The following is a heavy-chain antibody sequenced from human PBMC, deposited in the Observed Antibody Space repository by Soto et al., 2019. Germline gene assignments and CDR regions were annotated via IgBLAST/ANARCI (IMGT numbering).Heavy chain of an antibody. D-gene: IGHD5-12*01. CDR3: ARDSKRGYSGYDKLDY. V-gene: IGHV4-59*01. J-gene: IGHJ4*02. CDR2: IYYSGST. CDR1: GGSISSYY. Sequence: QVQLQESGPGLVKPSETLSLTCTVSGGSISSYYWTWIWQPPGKGLEWIGYIYYSGSTNYNPSLKSRVTISVDTSKNQFSLKLSSVTAADTAVYYCARDSKRGYSGYDKLDYWGQGTLVTVSS.